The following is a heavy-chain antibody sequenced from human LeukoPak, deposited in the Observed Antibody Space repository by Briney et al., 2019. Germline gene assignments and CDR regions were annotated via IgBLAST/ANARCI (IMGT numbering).Heavy chain of an antibody. J-gene: IGHJ4*02. V-gene: IGHV3-21*01. CDR2: ISSSSRYI. Sequence: GSLRLSCAASGFTFSSYSMNWVRQAPGKGLEWVSSISSSSRYIYYADSVKGRFTISRDNAKNSLYLQMNSLRAEDTAVYYCVLGESTRPFDYWGQGTLVTVSP. CDR3: VLGESTRPFDY. CDR1: GFTFSSYS. D-gene: IGHD3-10*01.